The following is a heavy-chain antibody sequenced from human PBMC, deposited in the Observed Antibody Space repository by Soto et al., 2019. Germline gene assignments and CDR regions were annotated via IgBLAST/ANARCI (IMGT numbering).Heavy chain of an antibody. J-gene: IGHJ4*02. Sequence: EVQLLESGGGLVQPGGSLRLSCAASGFTFSSYAMSWVRQAPGKGLEWVSAISGSAGSTYYADAVKGRFTISRDNSKNTLSLQMNSLRAEATAVYYCAKDREYYGSETRGTDYWGQGTLVTVSS. CDR1: GFTFSSYA. V-gene: IGHV3-23*01. CDR2: ISGSAGST. CDR3: AKDREYYGSETRGTDY. D-gene: IGHD3-10*01.